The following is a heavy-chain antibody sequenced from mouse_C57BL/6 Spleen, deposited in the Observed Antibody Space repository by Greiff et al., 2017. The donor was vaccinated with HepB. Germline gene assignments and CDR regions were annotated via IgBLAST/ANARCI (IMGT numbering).Heavy chain of an antibody. Sequence: VQLKESGAELVKPGASVKLSCKASGYTFTEYTIHWVKQRSGQGLEWIGWFYPGSGSIKYNEKFKDKATLTADKSSSTVYMELSRLTSEDSAVYFCARHEVGYSNYVRYAMDYWGQGTSVTVSS. J-gene: IGHJ4*01. V-gene: IGHV1-62-2*01. CDR2: FYPGSGSI. CDR3: ARHEVGYSNYVRYAMDY. CDR1: GYTFTEYT. D-gene: IGHD2-5*01.